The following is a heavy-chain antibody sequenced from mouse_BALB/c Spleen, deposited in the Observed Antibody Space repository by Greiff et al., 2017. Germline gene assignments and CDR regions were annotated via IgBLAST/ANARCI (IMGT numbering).Heavy chain of an antibody. V-gene: IGHV14-3*02. CDR1: GFNIKDTY. CDR2: IDPANGNT. CDR3: ARDGSSYVGFAY. D-gene: IGHD1-1*01. J-gene: IGHJ3*01. Sequence: EVKLQESGAELVKPGASVKLSCTASGFNIKDTYMHWVKQRPEQGLEWIGRIDPANGNTKYDPKFQGKATITADTSSNTAYLQLSSLTSEDTAVYYCARDGSSYVGFAYWGQGTLVTVSA.